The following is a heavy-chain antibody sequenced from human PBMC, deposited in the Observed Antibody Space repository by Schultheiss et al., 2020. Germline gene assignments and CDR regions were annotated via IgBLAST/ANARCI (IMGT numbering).Heavy chain of an antibody. CDR1: GFTFDDYA. CDR3: AKDTSRGHYDFWSGYYHYYYGMDV. D-gene: IGHD3-3*01. J-gene: IGHJ6*02. Sequence: GGSLRLSCAASGFTFDDYAMHWVRQAPGKGLEWVSGISWNSGSIGYADSVKGRFTISRDNAKNSLYLQMNSLRAEDTALYYCAKDTSRGHYDFWSGYYHYYYGMDVWGQGTTVTVSS. CDR2: ISWNSGSI. V-gene: IGHV3-9*01.